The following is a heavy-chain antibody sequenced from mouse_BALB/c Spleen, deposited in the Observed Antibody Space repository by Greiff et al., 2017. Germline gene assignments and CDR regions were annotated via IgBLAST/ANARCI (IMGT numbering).Heavy chain of an antibody. CDR1: GFTFSSYG. J-gene: IGHJ4*01. CDR2: ISSGGSYT. V-gene: IGHV5-6*01. Sequence: EVQRVESGGDLVKPGGSLKLSCAASGFTFSSYGMSWVRQTPDKRLEWVATISSGGSYTYYPDSVKGRFTISRDNAKNTLYLQMSSLKSEDTAMYYCARQLRHYGTGPSYAMDYWGQGTSVTVSS. D-gene: IGHD1-1*01. CDR3: ARQLRHYGTGPSYAMDY.